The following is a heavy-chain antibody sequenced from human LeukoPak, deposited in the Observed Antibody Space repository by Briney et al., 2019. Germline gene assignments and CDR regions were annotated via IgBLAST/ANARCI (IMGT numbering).Heavy chain of an antibody. D-gene: IGHD4-17*01. CDR2: IYYSGTT. J-gene: IGHJ4*02. CDR3: ARGDGDIRFDY. Sequence: PSETLSLTCTVSGGSISSSSYYWGWIRQPPGKGLEWIGSIYYSGTTYYNPSLKSRVTISVDTSKNQFSLKLSSVTAADTAVYYCARGDGDIRFDYWGQGTLVTVSS. CDR1: GGSISSSSYY. V-gene: IGHV4-39*07.